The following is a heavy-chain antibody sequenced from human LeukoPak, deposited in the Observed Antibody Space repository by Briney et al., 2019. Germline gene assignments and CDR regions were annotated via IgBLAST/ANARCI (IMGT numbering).Heavy chain of an antibody. Sequence: SESLSLTCTVSGGSISSYYWSWIRQPPGKGLEWIGYIYYRGSTNYNPSLKSRVTISVDTSKNQFSLRLTSVTAADTAMYYCASRTYYGSGPDYWGQGTLVTVSS. J-gene: IGHJ4*02. CDR2: IYYRGST. CDR3: ASRTYYGSGPDY. D-gene: IGHD3-10*01. V-gene: IGHV4-59*01. CDR1: GGSISSYY.